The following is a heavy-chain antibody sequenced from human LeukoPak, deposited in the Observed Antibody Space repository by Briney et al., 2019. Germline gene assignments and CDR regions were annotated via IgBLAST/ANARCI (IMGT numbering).Heavy chain of an antibody. Sequence: PGGSLRLSCAASGFTFSSYSMNWVRQAPGKGLEWVSSISSSSSYIYYADSVKGRFTISRDNAKNSLYLQMNSLRAEDTAVYYCAREEGGNIVVVPAAIDYWGQGTLVTVSS. D-gene: IGHD2-2*01. CDR2: ISSSSSYI. CDR3: AREEGGNIVVVPAAIDY. J-gene: IGHJ4*02. CDR1: GFTFSSYS. V-gene: IGHV3-21*01.